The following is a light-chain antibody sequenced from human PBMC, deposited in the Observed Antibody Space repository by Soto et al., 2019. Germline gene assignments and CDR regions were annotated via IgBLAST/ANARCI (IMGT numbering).Light chain of an antibody. CDR3: QQYGTSPPT. V-gene: IGKV3-20*01. CDR2: GAS. J-gene: IGKJ5*01. CDR1: QSVSSN. Sequence: TQSPVTLSLSPGERATLSCRASQSVSSNLAWYQQRPGQAPRLLIYGASSRATGIPDRFSGSGSGTDFTLTISRLEPEDFAVYYCQQYGTSPPTFGQGTRLEI.